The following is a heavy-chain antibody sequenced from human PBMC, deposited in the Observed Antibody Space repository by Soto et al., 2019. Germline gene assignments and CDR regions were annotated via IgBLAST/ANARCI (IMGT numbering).Heavy chain of an antibody. CDR1: GYSFTSYW. D-gene: IGHD6-19*01. CDR3: ERQPSGWYGNQGAFDI. Sequence: PGESLKISCKGSGYSFTSYWIGWVRQMPGKGLEWMGIIYPGDSDTRYSPSFQGQVTISADKSISTAYLQWSSLKASDTAMYYCERQPSGWYGNQGAFDIWGQGTMVT. V-gene: IGHV5-51*01. CDR2: IYPGDSDT. J-gene: IGHJ3*02.